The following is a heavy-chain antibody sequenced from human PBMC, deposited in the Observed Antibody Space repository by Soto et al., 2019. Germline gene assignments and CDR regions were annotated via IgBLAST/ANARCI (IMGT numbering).Heavy chain of an antibody. D-gene: IGHD5-12*01. CDR2: IIPILGIA. CDR1: GYSFTSYW. Sequence: PGESLKISCQGSGYSFTSYWIGWVRPLPGKGLEWMGIIPILGIANYAQKFQGRVTITADKSTSTAYMELSSLRSEDTAVYYCASTEYSGYDKWTTIRMGGAFDIWGQGTMVTVSS. J-gene: IGHJ3*02. V-gene: IGHV1-69*02. CDR3: ASTEYSGYDKWTTIRMGGAFDI.